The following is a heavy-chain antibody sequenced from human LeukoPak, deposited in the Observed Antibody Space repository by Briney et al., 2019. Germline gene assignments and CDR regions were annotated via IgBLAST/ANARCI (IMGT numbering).Heavy chain of an antibody. D-gene: IGHD6-6*01. J-gene: IGHJ4*02. Sequence: SETLSLTCTVSGGSLSSSDSYWGWIRPPPGKGLEWIGSMYYNGSTYYNPSLKSRITRSVDTSKNQFTLNLSSVTAADTAVYYCARQGSSSSSGVQLDTFDYWGQGTLVTVSS. CDR3: ARQGSSSSSGVQLDTFDY. CDR2: MYYNGST. V-gene: IGHV4-39*01. CDR1: GGSLSSSDSY.